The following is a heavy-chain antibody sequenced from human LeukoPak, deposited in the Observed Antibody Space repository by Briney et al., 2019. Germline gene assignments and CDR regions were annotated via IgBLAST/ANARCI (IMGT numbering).Heavy chain of an antibody. Sequence: ASVKVSCKASGYTFTGYYMHWVRQAPGQGLEWMGIINPSGGSTSYAQKFQGRVTMTRDMSTSTVYMELSSLRSEDTAVYYCARWWGTYYYDSSGYAVWGQGTLVTVSS. CDR3: ARWWGTYYYDSSGYAV. J-gene: IGHJ4*02. CDR1: GYTFTGYY. V-gene: IGHV1-46*01. D-gene: IGHD3-22*01. CDR2: INPSGGST.